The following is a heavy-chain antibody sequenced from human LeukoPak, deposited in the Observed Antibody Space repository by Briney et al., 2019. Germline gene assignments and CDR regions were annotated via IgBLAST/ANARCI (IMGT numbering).Heavy chain of an antibody. CDR3: ARYYDFWSGYWDY. V-gene: IGHV4-39*07. Sequence: ASETLSLTCTVSGGSISRSRDYWGWIRQPPGKGLEWIGSIYYSGSTYYNPSLKSRVTISGDTSKNQFSLKLSSVTAADTAVYYCARYYDFWSGYWDYWGQGTLVTVSS. J-gene: IGHJ4*02. D-gene: IGHD3-3*01. CDR1: GGSISRSRDY. CDR2: IYYSGST.